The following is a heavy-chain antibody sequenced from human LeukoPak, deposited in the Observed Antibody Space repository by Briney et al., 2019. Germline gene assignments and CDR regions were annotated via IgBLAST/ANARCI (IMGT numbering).Heavy chain of an antibody. V-gene: IGHV3-48*02. J-gene: IGHJ4*02. CDR1: GFTFRSYA. CDR2: ITYNSGTI. Sequence: PGGSLRLSCAASGFTFRSYAMQWVRQAPGKGLEWVSYITYNSGTIFYADSVKGRFTISRDNAKDSLYLQMSSLRDEDTAVYYCARDSGCSYADDYWGQGTLVTVSS. CDR3: ARDSGCSYADDY. D-gene: IGHD5-18*01.